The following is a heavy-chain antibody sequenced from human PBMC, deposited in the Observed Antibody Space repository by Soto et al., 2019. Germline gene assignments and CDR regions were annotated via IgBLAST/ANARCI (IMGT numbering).Heavy chain of an antibody. CDR1: GGSISSGGYY. CDR3: ASLTHPLLWFGESPRFDY. D-gene: IGHD3-10*01. CDR2: IYYSGST. V-gene: IGHV4-31*03. J-gene: IGHJ4*02. Sequence: QVQLQESGPGLVKPSQTLSLTCTVSGGSISSGGYYWSWIRQHPGKGLEWIGYIYYSGSTYYNPSLKSRVTISVDTSKNQFSLKLSSVTAADTAVYYCASLTHPLLWFGESPRFDYWGQGTLVTVSS.